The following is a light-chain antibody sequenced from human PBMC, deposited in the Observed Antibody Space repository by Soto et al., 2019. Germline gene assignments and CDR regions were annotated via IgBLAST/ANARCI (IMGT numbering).Light chain of an antibody. CDR1: QSVSSSY. J-gene: IGKJ3*01. CDR2: GAS. V-gene: IGKV3-20*01. CDR3: QQYYNSLRT. Sequence: EIVLTQSPGTLSLSPGERATLSCRASQSVSSSYLAWYQQKPGQAPRLLIYGASSRATGIPDRFSGSGSGTDFTLTISRLEPEDFAVYYCQQYYNSLRTFGPGTKVDIK.